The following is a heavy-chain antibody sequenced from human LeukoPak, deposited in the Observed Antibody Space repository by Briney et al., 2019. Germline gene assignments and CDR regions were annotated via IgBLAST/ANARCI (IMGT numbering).Heavy chain of an antibody. V-gene: IGHV3-64*01. CDR2: ISSNGGST. D-gene: IGHD3-22*01. CDR1: GFTFSSYA. CDR3: ARYYYDSSGYPDYYYYYYMDV. Sequence: GGSLRLSCAASGFTFSSYAMHWVRQAPGKGLEYVSAISSNGGSTYYANSVKGRFTISRDNSKNTVYLQMNSLRAEDTAVYYCARYYYDSSGYPDYYYYYYMDVWGKGTTVTISS. J-gene: IGHJ6*03.